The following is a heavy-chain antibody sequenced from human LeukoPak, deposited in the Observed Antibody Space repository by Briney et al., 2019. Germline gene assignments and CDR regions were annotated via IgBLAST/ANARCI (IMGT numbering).Heavy chain of an antibody. Sequence: HPGGSLRLSCAASGFTFNNYAMSWVRQAAGKGLEWVSTISGGGNSASYADSVKGRFTISRDNSKNTLYLQMSSLRGEDTAVYYCAKRDEVGTTKTFDYWGQGTLVTVSS. CDR1: GFTFNNYA. CDR2: ISGGGNSA. V-gene: IGHV3-23*01. D-gene: IGHD1-26*01. J-gene: IGHJ4*02. CDR3: AKRDEVGTTKTFDY.